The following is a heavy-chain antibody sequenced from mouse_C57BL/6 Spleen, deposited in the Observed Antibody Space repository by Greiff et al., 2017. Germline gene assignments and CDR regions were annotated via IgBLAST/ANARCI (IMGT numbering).Heavy chain of an antibody. CDR2: ISYDGSN. Sequence: EVQLQESGPGLVKPSQSLSLTCSVTGYSITSGYYWNWLRQFPGNKLEWMGYISYDGSNNYNPSLKNRISITRDTAKNQFFLKLNSVTTEDTATYYCARRGYDYDERAYFDYWGQGTTLTVSS. CDR3: ARRGYDYDERAYFDY. J-gene: IGHJ2*01. V-gene: IGHV3-6*01. CDR1: GYSITSGYY. D-gene: IGHD2-4*01.